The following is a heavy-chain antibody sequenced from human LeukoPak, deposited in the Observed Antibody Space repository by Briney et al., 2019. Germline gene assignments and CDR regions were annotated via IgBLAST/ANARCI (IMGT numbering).Heavy chain of an antibody. V-gene: IGHV4-39*07. CDR3: ARGNWNSLGAFDY. CDR2: IYYSGST. CDR1: GGSISSGGYY. J-gene: IGHJ4*02. D-gene: IGHD1-7*01. Sequence: SETLSLTCTVSGGSISSGGYYWGWIRQPPGKGLEWIGSIYYSGSTYYNPSLKSRVTISVDTSKNQFSLKLSSVTAADTAVYYCARGNWNSLGAFDYWGQGTLVTVSS.